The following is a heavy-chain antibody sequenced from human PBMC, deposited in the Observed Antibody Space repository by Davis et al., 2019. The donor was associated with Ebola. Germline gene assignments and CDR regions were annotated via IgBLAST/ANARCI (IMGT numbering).Heavy chain of an antibody. CDR3: THDYGGNDY. D-gene: IGHD4-23*01. V-gene: IGHV3-23*01. J-gene: IGHJ4*02. CDR1: GFTFSSYA. CDR2: ISGSGGST. Sequence: GESLKISCAASGFTFSSYAMSWVRQAPGKGLEWVSAISGSGGSTYYADSVKGRFTISRDNSKNTAYLQMNSLKTEDTAVYYCTHDYGGNDYWGQGTLVTVSS.